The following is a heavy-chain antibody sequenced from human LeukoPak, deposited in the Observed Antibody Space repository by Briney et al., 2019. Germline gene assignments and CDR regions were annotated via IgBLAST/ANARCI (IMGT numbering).Heavy chain of an antibody. J-gene: IGHJ4*02. CDR1: GFTFTFYS. Sequence: GGSLRLSCAASGFTFTFYSMTWVRQAPGKGLEWVANIKEDGSETFYVDSVRGRFTIFRDNAKNSLSLQMNSLRAEDTAVYYCARADCSGTNCFDHWGQGTLVTVSS. CDR3: ARADCSGTNCFDH. V-gene: IGHV3-7*01. CDR2: IKEDGSET. D-gene: IGHD2-2*01.